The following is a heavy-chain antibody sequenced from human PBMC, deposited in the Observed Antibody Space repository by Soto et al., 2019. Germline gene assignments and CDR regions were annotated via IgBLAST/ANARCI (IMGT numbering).Heavy chain of an antibody. Sequence: EVQLLESGGGLVQPGGSLRLSCAASGFTFSSYAMSWVRQAPGKGLEWVSDISGSGGSTYYADSVKGRFTISRDNSKSRVYLQMNSLRADDTAADYCAKDQGPWGIVPDYWCQGTLVTVS. D-gene: IGHD1-26*01. CDR1: GFTFSSYA. J-gene: IGHJ4*02. V-gene: IGHV3-23*01. CDR2: ISGSGGST. CDR3: AKDQGPWGIVPDY.